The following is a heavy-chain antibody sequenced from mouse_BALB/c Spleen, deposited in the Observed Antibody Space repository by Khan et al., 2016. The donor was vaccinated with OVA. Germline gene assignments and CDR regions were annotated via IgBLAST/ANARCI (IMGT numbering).Heavy chain of an antibody. Sequence: EVQLRESGPGLVKPSQSLSLTCTVTGYSITSDYAWNWIRQFPGNKLEWMGYISYSGRTSYTPSLKSRISITRDTSKNQFFLQLNSVTTEDTATYYCARSVTITTVVATDFDYWGQGTTLTVSS. V-gene: IGHV3-2*02. CDR2: ISYSGRT. CDR3: ARSVTITTVVATDFDY. CDR1: GYSITSDYA. J-gene: IGHJ2*01. D-gene: IGHD1-1*01.